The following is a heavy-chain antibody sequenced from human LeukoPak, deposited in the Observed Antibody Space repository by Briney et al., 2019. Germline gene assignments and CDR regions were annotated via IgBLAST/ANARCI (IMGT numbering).Heavy chain of an antibody. CDR1: GGXXXXYY. CDR2: IYYSGST. CDR3: ARRQGHFDY. V-gene: IGHV4-59*08. J-gene: IGHJ4*02. Sequence: SGGXXXXYYWSWIRQPPGKGLEWIGYIYYSGSTNYNPSLKSRVTISVDTSKNQFSLKLSSVTAADTAVYYCARRQGHFDYWGQGTLVTVSS.